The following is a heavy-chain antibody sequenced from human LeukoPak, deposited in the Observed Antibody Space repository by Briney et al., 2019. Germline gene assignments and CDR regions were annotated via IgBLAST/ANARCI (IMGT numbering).Heavy chain of an antibody. J-gene: IGHJ6*03. Sequence: GESLKISCKGSGYSFTSYWIGWGRQMPGKSLEWMGIIYPGDSDTRYSPSFQGQVTISADKSISTAYLQWSSLKASDTAMYYCARHGGYSYGYPYYYYYMDVWGKGTTVTVSS. CDR1: GYSFTSYW. V-gene: IGHV5-51*01. D-gene: IGHD5-18*01. CDR3: ARHGGYSYGYPYYYYYMDV. CDR2: IYPGDSDT.